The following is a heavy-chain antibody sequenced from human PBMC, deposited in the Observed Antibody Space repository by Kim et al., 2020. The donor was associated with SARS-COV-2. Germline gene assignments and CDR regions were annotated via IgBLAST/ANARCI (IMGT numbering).Heavy chain of an antibody. CDR2: ISGSGGST. D-gene: IGHD2-21*02. J-gene: IGHJ6*02. Sequence: GGSLRLSCAASGFTFSSYAMSWVRQAPGKGLEWVSAISGSGGSTYYADSVKGRFTISRDNSKNTLYLQMNSLRAEDTAVYYCAKRCGGDCYSSDGMDVWGQGTTVTVSS. CDR1: GFTFSSYA. V-gene: IGHV3-23*01. CDR3: AKRCGGDCYSSDGMDV.